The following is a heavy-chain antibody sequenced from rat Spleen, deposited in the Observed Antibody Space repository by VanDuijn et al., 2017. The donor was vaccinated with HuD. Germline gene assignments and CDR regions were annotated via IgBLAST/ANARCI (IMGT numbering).Heavy chain of an antibody. J-gene: IGHJ3*01. CDR1: GFSLTTNS. Sequence: QVQLKESGPGLVQPSQTLSLTCTVSGFSLTTNSVHWVRQPPGKGLEWIAAVSSGGNTYYDSTHKSRLSISRDTSKSQVFLKIYSLQTEDTAIYFCTREGHTMDRATYWFAYWGQGTLVTVSS. CDR2: VSSGGNT. CDR3: TREGHTMDRATYWFAY. V-gene: IGHV2-6*01. D-gene: IGHD1-9*01.